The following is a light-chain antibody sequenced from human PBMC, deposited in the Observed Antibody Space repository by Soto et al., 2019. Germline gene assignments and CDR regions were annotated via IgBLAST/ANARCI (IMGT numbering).Light chain of an antibody. J-gene: IGLJ2*01. Sequence: QSVLTQPPSASGTPGQRVTISCSGSSSNIGSKTVNWYQQLPGTAPKLLIYSNNQRPSAGPARFSGSKSGTSASLAISGLQSEDEADYYCAAWDDTLNGVVFGGGTKLTVL. CDR2: SNN. CDR3: AAWDDTLNGVV. V-gene: IGLV1-44*01. CDR1: SSNIGSKT.